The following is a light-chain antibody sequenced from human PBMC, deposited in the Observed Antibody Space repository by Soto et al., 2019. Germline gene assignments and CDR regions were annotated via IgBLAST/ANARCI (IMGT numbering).Light chain of an antibody. J-gene: IGKJ4*01. Sequence: EIVMTQSPATLPVLPGERATLSCRASQNVRSSLAWYQQKPGQPPRLLIYDASTRATGIPARFSDSGSGTEFTLTISSLRSEDFAVYYCQQFNNWPLTFGGGTKVEIK. CDR3: QQFNNWPLT. CDR2: DAS. CDR1: QNVRSS. V-gene: IGKV3-15*01.